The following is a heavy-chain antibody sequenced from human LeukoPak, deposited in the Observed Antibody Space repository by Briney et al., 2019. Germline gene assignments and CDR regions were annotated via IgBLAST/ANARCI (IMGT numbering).Heavy chain of an antibody. CDR2: IYGRAST. D-gene: IGHD3-3*01. J-gene: IGHJ4*02. CDR3: ARYDSRGSASTKFDY. V-gene: IGHV4-38-2*01. Sequence: PSETLSLTCAVSGYSLGKNYYWGWIRQSPGKGLEWIGRIYGRASTSYNPSLMNRVTMSVGTSKNHFSLQLTSVTAADTAVYYCARYDSRGSASTKFDYWGPGIQVTVSS. CDR1: GYSLGKNYY.